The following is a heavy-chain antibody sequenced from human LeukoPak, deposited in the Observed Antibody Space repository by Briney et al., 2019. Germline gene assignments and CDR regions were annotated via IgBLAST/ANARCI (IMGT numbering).Heavy chain of an antibody. CDR1: GYTFTSYD. D-gene: IGHD2-2*01. CDR3: ARAPVVPAASGHYYYYMDV. V-gene: IGHV1-8*01. Sequence: ASVKVSFKSSGYTFTSYDFNWVRQATGQGLEGMGWMNPNSGNTGYAQKFQGRVTITRNTSISTAYMELSSLRSEDTAVCYCARAPVVPAASGHYYYYMDVWGKGTTVTVSS. J-gene: IGHJ6*03. CDR2: MNPNSGNT.